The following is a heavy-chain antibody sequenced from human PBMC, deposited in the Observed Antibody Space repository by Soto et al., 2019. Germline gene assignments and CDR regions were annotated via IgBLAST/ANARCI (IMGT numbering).Heavy chain of an antibody. CDR1: GGSFSGYY. Sequence: PSETLSLTCAVYGGSFSGYYWSWIRQPPGKGLEWIGEISHGGGINYIPSLKSRVDISIDKSKNQFSLKLMSVTAADTAIYYCARENFDVVTDFYPLKWFDPWGQGILVTVSS. J-gene: IGHJ5*02. D-gene: IGHD2-15*01. CDR2: ISHGGGI. CDR3: ARENFDVVTDFYPLKWFDP. V-gene: IGHV4-34*01.